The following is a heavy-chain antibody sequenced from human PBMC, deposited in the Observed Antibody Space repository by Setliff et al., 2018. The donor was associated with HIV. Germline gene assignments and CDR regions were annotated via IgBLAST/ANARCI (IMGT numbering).Heavy chain of an antibody. J-gene: IGHJ4*02. V-gene: IGHV3-72*01. CDR2: TRNKANGYIT. Sequence: QPGGSLRLSCAVFGFTLSDYYMDWVRQAPGKGLEWVGRTRNKANGYITEYGASVQGRFTISRDNSKDSLSLQMNNLKAEDTAVYYCVRAAAGLDSWSQGILVTVSS. CDR3: VRAAAGLDS. CDR1: GFTLSDYY.